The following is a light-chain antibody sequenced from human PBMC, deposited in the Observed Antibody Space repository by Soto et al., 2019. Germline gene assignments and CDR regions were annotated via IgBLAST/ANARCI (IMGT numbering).Light chain of an antibody. V-gene: IGKV3-11*01. J-gene: IGKJ5*01. Sequence: EIVLTQSPATLSLSPGERATLSCRASRSVSRYLAWYQQKPGQAPRLLMYDTYNRATGVPARFSGSGSVTDFTLTISSLEPEDFAVYYCQQRSYWITFGQGTRMEIK. CDR1: RSVSRY. CDR3: QQRSYWIT. CDR2: DTY.